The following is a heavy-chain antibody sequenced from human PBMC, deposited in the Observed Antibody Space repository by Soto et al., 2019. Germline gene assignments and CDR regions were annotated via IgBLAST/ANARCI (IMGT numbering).Heavy chain of an antibody. D-gene: IGHD3-22*01. J-gene: IGHJ3*02. CDR3: ARGSEYYYDSSGYDDAFDI. Sequence: QVQLVQSGAEVKKPGSSVKVSCKASGGTFSSYAISWVRQAPGQGLEWMGGIIPIFGTANYAQKFQGRVTITADKSTSTAYMELRSLRSEDTAVYYCARGSEYYYDSSGYDDAFDIWGQGTMVTVSS. V-gene: IGHV1-69*06. CDR2: IIPIFGTA. CDR1: GGTFSSYA.